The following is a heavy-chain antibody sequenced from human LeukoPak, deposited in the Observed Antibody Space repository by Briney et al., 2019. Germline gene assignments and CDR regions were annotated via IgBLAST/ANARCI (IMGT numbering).Heavy chain of an antibody. Sequence: GGSLRLSCGASGFTFSSSEMDWVRQAPGKGLEWVASINSATTIYYADSVKGRFTISRDNTKNSVYLQMSGLRAEDTAVYYCARGYYYGSGSYSLVFDYWGQGILVTVSS. CDR1: GFTFSSSE. J-gene: IGHJ4*02. CDR2: INSATTI. V-gene: IGHV3-48*03. D-gene: IGHD3-10*01. CDR3: ARGYYYGSGSYSLVFDY.